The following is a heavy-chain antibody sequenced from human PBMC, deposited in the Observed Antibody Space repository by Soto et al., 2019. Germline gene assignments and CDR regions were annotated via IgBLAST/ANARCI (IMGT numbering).Heavy chain of an antibody. D-gene: IGHD2-15*01. CDR3: ARDRVGYCSGRSCYSAGYYYYGMEV. CDR1: GFTVSSNY. J-gene: IGHJ6*02. Sequence: EVQLVESGGGLIQPGGSLRLSCAASGFTVSSNYMSWVRQAPGKGLEWVSVIYSGGSTYYADSVKGRFTISRDNSKNTLYLQMNSMRAEDTAVYYCARDRVGYCSGRSCYSAGYYYYGMEVWGQGTTVTVSS. V-gene: IGHV3-53*01. CDR2: IYSGGST.